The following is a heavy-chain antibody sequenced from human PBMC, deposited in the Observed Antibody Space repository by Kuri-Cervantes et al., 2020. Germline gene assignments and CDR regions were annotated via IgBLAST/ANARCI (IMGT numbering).Heavy chain of an antibody. Sequence: ETLSLTCTVSGGSVSSGSYYWSWIRQPPGKGLEWIGYIYYSGSTNYNPSLKSRVTISVDTSKNQFSLKLSSVTAADTAVYYCARDLVGLAVADSWYYYYMDVWGKGTTVTVSS. V-gene: IGHV4-61*01. CDR3: ARDLVGLAVADSWYYYYMDV. D-gene: IGHD6-19*01. CDR1: GGSVSSGSYY. CDR2: IYYSGST. J-gene: IGHJ6*03.